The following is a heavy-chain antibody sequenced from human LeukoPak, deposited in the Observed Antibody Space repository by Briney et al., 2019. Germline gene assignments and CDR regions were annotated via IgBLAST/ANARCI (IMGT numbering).Heavy chain of an antibody. D-gene: IGHD6-13*01. V-gene: IGHV1-2*02. J-gene: IGHJ5*02. CDR1: GYTFTGYY. Sequence: GASVKVSCKASGYTFTGYYMHWVRQAPGQGLELMGWINPNSGGTNYAQKFQGRATMTRDTSISTAYMELSRLRSDDTAVYYCATPISSSWFFWFDPWGQGTLVTVSS. CDR2: INPNSGGT. CDR3: ATPISSSWFFWFDP.